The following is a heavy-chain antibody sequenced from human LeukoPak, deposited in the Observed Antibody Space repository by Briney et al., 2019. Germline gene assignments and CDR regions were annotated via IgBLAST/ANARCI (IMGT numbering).Heavy chain of an antibody. J-gene: IGHJ4*02. V-gene: IGHV3-30*02. CDR2: IRYDGSNK. D-gene: IGHD3-22*01. CDR1: GFTFSSYG. Sequence: GGALRLSCAASGFTFSSYGMHWVRQAPGKGLEWVAFIRYDGSNKYYADSVKGRSTISRDNSKNTLYLQMNSLRADDTAVYYCAKVTDSSGYFPSDYWGQGTLVTVSS. CDR3: AKVTDSSGYFPSDY.